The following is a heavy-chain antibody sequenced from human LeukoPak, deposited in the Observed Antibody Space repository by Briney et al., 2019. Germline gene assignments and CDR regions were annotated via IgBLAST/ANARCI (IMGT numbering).Heavy chain of an antibody. CDR1: GGSISSSSYY. J-gene: IGHJ6*03. Sequence: SETLSLTCTVSGGSISSSSYYWGWIRQPPGKGLEWIGSIYYSGSTYYNPSLKSRVTISVDTSKNQFSLKLSSVTAADTAVYYCARHHSGGMVYSSGWYKDYYYYYMDVWGKGTTVTVSS. CDR3: ARHHSGGMVYSSGWYKDYYYYYMDV. CDR2: IYYSGST. V-gene: IGHV4-39*01. D-gene: IGHD6-19*01.